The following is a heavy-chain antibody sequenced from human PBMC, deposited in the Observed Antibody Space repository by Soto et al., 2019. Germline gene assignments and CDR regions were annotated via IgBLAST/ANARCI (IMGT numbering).Heavy chain of an antibody. Sequence: ASVKVSCKASGYTFTSYAMHWVRQAPGQRLEWMGWINAGNGNTKYSQKFQGRVTITRDTSASTAYMELSSLRSEDAAVYYCARDPSYYGMDVWGQGTTVTVSS. CDR3: ARDPSYYGMDV. CDR1: GYTFTSYA. V-gene: IGHV1-3*01. CDR2: INAGNGNT. J-gene: IGHJ6*02.